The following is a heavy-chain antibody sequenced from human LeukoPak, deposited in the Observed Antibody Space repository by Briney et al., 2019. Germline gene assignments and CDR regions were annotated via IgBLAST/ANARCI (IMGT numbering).Heavy chain of an antibody. CDR3: AKAGVTMVRGVIKIVRGGYYYYMDV. CDR2: ISGSGGST. V-gene: IGHV3-23*01. CDR1: GFTFSSYG. J-gene: IGHJ6*03. D-gene: IGHD3-10*01. Sequence: GGSLRLSCAASGFTFSSYGMSWVRQAPGKGLEWVSAISGSGGSTYYADSVKGRFTISRDNSKNTLYLQMNSLRAEDTAVYYCAKAGVTMVRGVIKIVRGGYYYYMDVWGKGTTVTVSS.